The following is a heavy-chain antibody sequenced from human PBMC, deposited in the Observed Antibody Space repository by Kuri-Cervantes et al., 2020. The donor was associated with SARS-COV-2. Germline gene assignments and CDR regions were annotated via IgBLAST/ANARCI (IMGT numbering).Heavy chain of an antibody. CDR1: GFTFSSYA. Sequence: GESLKISCAASGFTFSSYAMHWVRQAPGKGLEYVSVISSKGGSTYDADFVKGRFTISRDNSKNTLYLQMNSLRAEDTAVYYCARDLGPSGFDYWGQGTLVTVSS. CDR2: ISSKGGST. J-gene: IGHJ4*02. D-gene: IGHD3-10*01. V-gene: IGHV3-64*02. CDR3: ARDLGPSGFDY.